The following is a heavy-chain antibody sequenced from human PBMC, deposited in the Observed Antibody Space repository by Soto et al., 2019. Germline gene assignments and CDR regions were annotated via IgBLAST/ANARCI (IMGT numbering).Heavy chain of an antibody. CDR3: ARTRVGASSPIDS. D-gene: IGHD1-26*01. J-gene: IGHJ4*02. CDR2: IPYDGET. V-gene: IGHV4-31*03. Sequence: SSETLSLTCTVSGGSISRAGYYWGWTCQQPARGLEGIGYIPYDGETFYDPALKTRITISSDKTRNKFSLRLSSLTATEAAVYYCARTRVGASSPIDSWGQGTLVTVSS. CDR1: GGSISRAGYY.